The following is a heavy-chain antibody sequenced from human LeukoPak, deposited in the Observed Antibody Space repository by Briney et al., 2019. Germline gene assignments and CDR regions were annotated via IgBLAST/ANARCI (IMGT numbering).Heavy chain of an antibody. V-gene: IGHV3-11*01. CDR2: ISSSGSTI. Sequence: GGSLRLSCAASGFTFSDYYMSWIRQAPGKGLEWVSYISSSGSTIYYADSVKGRFTISRDNAKNSLYLQMNSLRAEDTAVYYCARETSNSGSYWEGFDYWGQGTLVTVSS. CDR1: GFTFSDYY. D-gene: IGHD1-26*01. J-gene: IGHJ4*02. CDR3: ARETSNSGSYWEGFDY.